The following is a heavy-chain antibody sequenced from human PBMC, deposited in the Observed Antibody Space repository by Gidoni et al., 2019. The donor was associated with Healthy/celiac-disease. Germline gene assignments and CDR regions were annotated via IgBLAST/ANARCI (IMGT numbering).Heavy chain of an antibody. CDR2: IYYSGST. V-gene: IGHV4-59*08. D-gene: IGHD6-19*01. Sequence: QVQLQESGPGLVKPSETLSLTCTVSGGSISSYYWSWIRQPPGKGLEWIGYIYYSGSTNYNPSLKSRVTISVDTSKNQFSLKLSSVTAADTAVYYCARHVSGWTGSYDYWGQGTLVTVSS. CDR3: ARHVSGWTGSYDY. J-gene: IGHJ4*02. CDR1: GGSISSYY.